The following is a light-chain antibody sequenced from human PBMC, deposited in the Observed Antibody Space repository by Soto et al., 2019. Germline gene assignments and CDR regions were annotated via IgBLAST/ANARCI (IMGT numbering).Light chain of an antibody. CDR2: DAS. V-gene: IGKV1-5*01. CDR3: QQYNSYSFIS. J-gene: IGKJ5*01. CDR1: QSISSW. Sequence: DIQMTQSPSTLSASVGDRVTITCRASQSISSWLAWYQQKPGKAPKLLIYDASSLESGVPSRFSGSGSGTELTLTISSLQPDDFATYYCQQYNSYSFISFGQGTRLEIK.